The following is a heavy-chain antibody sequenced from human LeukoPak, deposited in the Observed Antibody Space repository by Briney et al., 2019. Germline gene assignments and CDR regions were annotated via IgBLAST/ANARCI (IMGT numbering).Heavy chain of an antibody. CDR3: AKGGRSSGLGFDY. V-gene: IGHV3-20*04. J-gene: IGHJ4*02. Sequence: GGSLRLSCAASGFTFDDYGMSWVRQAPGKGLEWVSGISWSGGNTGYADSVKGRFTISRDNSKNTLYLQMNSLRAEDTAVYYCAKGGRSSGLGFDYWGQGTLVTVSS. CDR1: GFTFDDYG. D-gene: IGHD6-19*01. CDR2: ISWSGGNT.